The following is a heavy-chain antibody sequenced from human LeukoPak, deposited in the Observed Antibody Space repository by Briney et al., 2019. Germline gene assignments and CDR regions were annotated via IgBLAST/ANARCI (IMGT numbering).Heavy chain of an antibody. J-gene: IGHJ5*02. Sequence: GGSLRLSCAVSGLTFSTYAMTWVRQAPGKGLEWVSSIDKTGGATTYTDSVKGRFTISRDSSKNTLYLQMTSLRADDTAIYYCAKEAGVAGKYDPWGQGTLVIVSS. D-gene: IGHD6-19*01. V-gene: IGHV3-23*01. CDR2: IDKTGGAT. CDR3: AKEAGVAGKYDP. CDR1: GLTFSTYA.